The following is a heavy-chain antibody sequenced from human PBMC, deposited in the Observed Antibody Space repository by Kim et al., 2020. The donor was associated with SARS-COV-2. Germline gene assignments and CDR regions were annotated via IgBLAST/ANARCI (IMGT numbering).Heavy chain of an antibody. V-gene: IGHV3-21*01. CDR1: GFTFSSYS. D-gene: IGHD3-10*01. CDR3: VRNMVRGVIAGFDY. CDR2: ISSSSSYI. Sequence: GGSLRLSCAASGFTFSSYSMNWVRQAPGKGLEWVSSISSSSSYIYYADSVKGRFTISRDNAKNSLYLQMNSLRAEDTAVYYCVRNMVRGVIAGFDYWGQGTLVTVSS. J-gene: IGHJ4*02.